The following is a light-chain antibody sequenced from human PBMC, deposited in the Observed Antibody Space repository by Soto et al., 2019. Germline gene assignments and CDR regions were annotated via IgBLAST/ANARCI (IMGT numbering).Light chain of an antibody. J-gene: IGKJ4*01. CDR3: QQSYSTPLT. CDR2: AAS. Sequence: DIQMTQSPSSLSASVGDRGTITCRASQIISSYLNWYQQKPGKAPNLLIYAASSLQSVVPSRFSGSGSGTDFTLTISSLQPEDCATYYCQQSYSTPLTFGGGTKVAIK. CDR1: QIISSY. V-gene: IGKV1-39*01.